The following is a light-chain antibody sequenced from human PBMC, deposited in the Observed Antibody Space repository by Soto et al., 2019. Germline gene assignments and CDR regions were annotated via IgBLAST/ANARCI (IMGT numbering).Light chain of an antibody. Sequence: ELVLTQSPGTLSLSPGERATLSCRDSQSVSSSYLAWFQQKPGQAPRLLIYDASSRATGIPDRFSGSGSGTDFTLTISRLEPEDFAVYYCQQYGSSPSSFGQGTKLEIK. V-gene: IGKV3-20*01. CDR1: QSVSSSY. CDR2: DAS. CDR3: QQYGSSPSS. J-gene: IGKJ2*04.